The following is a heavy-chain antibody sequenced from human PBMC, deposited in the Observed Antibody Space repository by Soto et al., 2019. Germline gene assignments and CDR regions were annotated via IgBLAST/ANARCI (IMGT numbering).Heavy chain of an antibody. V-gene: IGHV1-69*13. D-gene: IGHD5-12*01. CDR3: ARDSGDIVATRDFDY. Sequence: VASVKVSWKASGGTFSSYTISWVRQAPGQGLEWMGGIIPIFGTANYAQKFQGRVTITADESTSTAYMELSSLRSEDTAVYYCARDSGDIVATRDFDYWGQGTLVTVSS. CDR2: IIPIFGTA. CDR1: GGTFSSYT. J-gene: IGHJ4*02.